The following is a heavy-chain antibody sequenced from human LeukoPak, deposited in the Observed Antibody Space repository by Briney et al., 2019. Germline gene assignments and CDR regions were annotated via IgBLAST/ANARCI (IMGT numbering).Heavy chain of an antibody. CDR2: ISYDGTNK. V-gene: IGHV3-30-3*01. D-gene: IGHD6-19*01. Sequence: PGGSLRLSCAASGFTFSNYAIYWVRQAPGKGLEWVAVISYDGTNKFYADSVKGRFTISRDNSKNTLYLQMNSLRAEDTAVYYCARPGMGFGWSYFDYWGQGTLVTVSS. CDR3: ARPGMGFGWSYFDY. CDR1: GFTFSNYA. J-gene: IGHJ4*02.